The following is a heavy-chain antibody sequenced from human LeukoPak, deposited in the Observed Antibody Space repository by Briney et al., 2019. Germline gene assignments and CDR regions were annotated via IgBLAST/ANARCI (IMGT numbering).Heavy chain of an antibody. CDR2: INGSGGST. Sequence: GGSLRLSCAASGFTFSSYAMSWVRQAPGKGLEWVSAINGSGGSTYYADSVKGRFTISRDNSKNTLYLQMNSLRAEDTAVYYCAKSPPYYDCSGPPDAFDIWGQGTMVTVSS. D-gene: IGHD3-22*01. CDR1: GFTFSSYA. V-gene: IGHV3-23*01. CDR3: AKSPPYYDCSGPPDAFDI. J-gene: IGHJ3*02.